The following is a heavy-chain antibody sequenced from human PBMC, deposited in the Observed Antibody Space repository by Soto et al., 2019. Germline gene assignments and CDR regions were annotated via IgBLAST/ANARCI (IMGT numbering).Heavy chain of an antibody. V-gene: IGHV4-31*03. CDR2: IYYSGST. CDR3: ARSTAHDAFDI. J-gene: IGHJ3*02. CDR1: GGSFSGYY. Sequence: PSETLSLTCTVYGGSFSGYYWFWIRQHPGKGLEWIGYIYYSGSTYYNPSLKSRVTISVDTSKNQFSLKLSSVTAADTAVYYCARSTAHDAFDIWGQGTMVTVSS. D-gene: IGHD4-17*01.